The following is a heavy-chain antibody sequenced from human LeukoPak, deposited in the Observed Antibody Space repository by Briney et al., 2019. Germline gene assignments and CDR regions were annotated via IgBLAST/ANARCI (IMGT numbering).Heavy chain of an antibody. D-gene: IGHD3-22*01. CDR2: FDPEDGET. CDR1: GYTLTELS. J-gene: IGHJ4*02. Sequence: ASVKVSCKVSGYTLTELSMHWVRQAPGKGLVWMGGFDPEDGETIYAQKFQGRVTMTEDTSTDTAYMELSSLRSEDTAVYYCATEAPDSSGYYLFDYWGQGTLVTVSS. CDR3: ATEAPDSSGYYLFDY. V-gene: IGHV1-24*01.